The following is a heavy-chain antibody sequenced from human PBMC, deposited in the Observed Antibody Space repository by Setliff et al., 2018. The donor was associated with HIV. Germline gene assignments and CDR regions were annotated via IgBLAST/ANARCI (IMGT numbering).Heavy chain of an antibody. Sequence: SETLSLTCAVCGESFSGHHYNWIRQPPGKGLEWIGKINQSGNINYNPSLKSRVPISVDTFWGSVTAADTAVYYCARGGTDTLLAWYFDLWGRGTPVTVSS. V-gene: IGHV4-34*01. D-gene: IGHD2-21*01. J-gene: IGHJ2*01. CDR1: GESFSGHH. CDR2: INQSGNI. CDR3: ARGGTDTLLAWYFDL.